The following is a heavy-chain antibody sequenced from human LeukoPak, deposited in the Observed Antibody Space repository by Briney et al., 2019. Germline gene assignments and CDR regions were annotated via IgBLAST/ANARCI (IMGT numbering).Heavy chain of an antibody. CDR3: ARGGGGEYLDWFDF. V-gene: IGHV1-8*01. CDR2: MNPNTGNT. J-gene: IGHJ5*01. D-gene: IGHD4-17*01. CDR1: GYTFSDHD. Sequence: ASVKVSCKASGYTFSDHDVNWVRQAPGQGLEWMGWMNPNTGNTGYAQNLQGRVTMTRTNSITTAYMELSSLTSDDTAVCYCARGGGGEYLDWFDFWGQGTLVIVSS.